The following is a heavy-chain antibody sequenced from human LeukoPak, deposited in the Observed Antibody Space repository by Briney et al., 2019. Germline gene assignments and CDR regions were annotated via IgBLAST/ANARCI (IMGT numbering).Heavy chain of an antibody. CDR2: IKQDGSEK. V-gene: IGHV3-7*01. J-gene: IGHJ4*02. D-gene: IGHD2-2*01. Sequence: GGSLRLSCAASGFTFSSYWMSWVRQAPGKGLEWVANIKQDGSEKYYVDSVKGRFTISRDNAKNSLYLQMNSLRAEDTAVYYCARGYCSSTSCYEGRYISIDYWGQGTLDTVSS. CDR3: ARGYCSSTSCYEGRYISIDY. CDR1: GFTFSSYW.